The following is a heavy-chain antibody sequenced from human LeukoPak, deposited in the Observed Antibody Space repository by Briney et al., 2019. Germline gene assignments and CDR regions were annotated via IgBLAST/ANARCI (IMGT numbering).Heavy chain of an antibody. V-gene: IGHV3-66*01. CDR2: IYSGGST. D-gene: IGHD6-13*01. CDR1: GFTVSSNY. J-gene: IGHJ4*02. Sequence: PGGSLRLSCAASGFTVSSNYMSWVRQAPGKGLEWVSVIYSGGSTYYADSVKGRFTISRDNSKNTLYLQMNSLRAEDTAVYYCARDQTIAAAGKLSFDYWGQGTLVTVSS. CDR3: ARDQTIAAAGKLSFDY.